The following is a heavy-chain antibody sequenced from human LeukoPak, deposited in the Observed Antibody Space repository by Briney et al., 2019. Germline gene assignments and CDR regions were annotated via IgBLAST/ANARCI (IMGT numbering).Heavy chain of an antibody. CDR1: GGSISSSNSY. D-gene: IGHD3-3*01. J-gene: IGHJ5*02. CDR2: IYYSWST. CDR3: ARDAEWSGYLDWFDP. V-gene: IGHV4-39*02. Sequence: SETLSLTCSVSGGSISSSNSYWGWIRQPPGKGLEWIASIYYSWSTYYNPSLKSRVTMSVDTSKNQFSLRLSSVTAADTAVYYCARDAEWSGYLDWFDPWGQGTLVTVSS.